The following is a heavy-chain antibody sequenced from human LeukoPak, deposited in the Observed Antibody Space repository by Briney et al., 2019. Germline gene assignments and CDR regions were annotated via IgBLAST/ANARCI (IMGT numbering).Heavy chain of an antibody. D-gene: IGHD3-22*01. Sequence: GASVKVSCKASGGTFSSYAISWVRQAPGQGLEWMGRIIPILGIANYAQKFQGRVTITADKSTSTTYMELSSLRSEDTAVYYCARAQNYYDSSELDAFDIWGQGTMVTVSS. CDR2: IIPILGIA. CDR3: ARAQNYYDSSELDAFDI. J-gene: IGHJ3*02. CDR1: GGTFSSYA. V-gene: IGHV1-69*04.